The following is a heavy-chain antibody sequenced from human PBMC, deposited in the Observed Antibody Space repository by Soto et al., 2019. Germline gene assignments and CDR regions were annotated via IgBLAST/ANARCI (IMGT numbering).Heavy chain of an antibody. CDR3: ARHNSQWPNWFDP. Sequence: ASVKVSCKASGYTFTSYAMHWVRQAPGQRLEWMGWINAGNGNTKYAQKFRGRVTITTDTSTNTAYMDLRSLRSDDTAVYYCARHNSQWPNWFDPWGQGTPVTVS. V-gene: IGHV1-3*01. CDR1: GYTFTSYA. J-gene: IGHJ5*02. D-gene: IGHD1-1*01. CDR2: INAGNGNT.